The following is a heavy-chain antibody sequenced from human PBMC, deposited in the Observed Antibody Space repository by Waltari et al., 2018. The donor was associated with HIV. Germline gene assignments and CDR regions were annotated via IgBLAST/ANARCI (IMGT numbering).Heavy chain of an antibody. Sequence: QVQLVQSGAEVKKPGSSVKVSCTASGGTFSSNAISWVRQAPGQGLEWMGGSIPMFGTVNYAQKFQGRVTITADESKSTAYMELSSLRSEDTAVYYCARSMSFGVAREPHHYGLDVWGQGTTVTVSS. D-gene: IGHD3-3*01. CDR1: GGTFSSNA. J-gene: IGHJ6*02. CDR2: SIPMFGTV. V-gene: IGHV1-69*01. CDR3: ARSMSFGVAREPHHYGLDV.